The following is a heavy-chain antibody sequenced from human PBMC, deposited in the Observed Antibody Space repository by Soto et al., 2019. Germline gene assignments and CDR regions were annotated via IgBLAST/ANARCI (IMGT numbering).Heavy chain of an antibody. CDR3: ARDLGVGAASDY. CDR2: INAGNGNT. V-gene: IGHV1-3*01. J-gene: IGHJ4*02. Sequence: ASVKVSCKASGYRITSYAMHWVRQAPGQRLEWMGWINAGNGNTKYSQKFQGRVTITRDTSASTAYMELSSLRSEDPAVYYCARDLGVGAASDYWGQGTLVTVSS. CDR1: GYRITSYA. D-gene: IGHD1-26*01.